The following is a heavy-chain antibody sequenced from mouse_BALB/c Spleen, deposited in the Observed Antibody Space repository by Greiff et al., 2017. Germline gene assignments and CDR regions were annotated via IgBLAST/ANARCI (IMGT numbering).Heavy chain of an antibody. J-gene: IGHJ2*01. CDR2: IDPYDSAT. D-gene: IGHD2-4*01. CDR3: TRPGDYDY. Sequence: VQLQQPGAELVRPGASVKLSCKASGYTFTSYWMNWVKQRPEQGLEWIGRIDPYDSATHYNQKFKGKATLTADKSSCTAYMELRSLTSEDSAVYYCTRPGDYDYWGQGTTLTVSS. CDR1: GYTFTSYW. V-gene: IGHV1-74*01.